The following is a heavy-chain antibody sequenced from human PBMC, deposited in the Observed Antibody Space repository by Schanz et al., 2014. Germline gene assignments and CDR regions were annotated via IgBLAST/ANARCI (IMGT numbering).Heavy chain of an antibody. V-gene: IGHV4-34*01. CDR2: VNHGGYT. CDR1: GGSFSGYW. D-gene: IGHD1-7*01. J-gene: IGHJ4*02. Sequence: QVPLQQWGAGLLKPSETLSLTCAFSGGSFSGYWWTWVRPSPGKGLEWIGEVNHGGYTNYNPSLKSRVTVSVARSKKQFSVGLSSVTAADTAAYYCATWSGTRLFHNWGQGTLVTVSS. CDR3: ATWSGTRLFHN.